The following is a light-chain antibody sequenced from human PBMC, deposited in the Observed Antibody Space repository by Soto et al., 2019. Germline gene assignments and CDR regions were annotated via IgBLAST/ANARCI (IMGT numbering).Light chain of an antibody. Sequence: DIQMTQSPSSLSASVGDRVTITCRASQSISNYLNWYQQKPGKAPKLLIYATSSLQSGVPARFSGSGSGTDFTLTINSLQPEDFATYYCQQSYSTPYTFGQGTKLDIK. J-gene: IGKJ2*01. CDR3: QQSYSTPYT. V-gene: IGKV1-39*01. CDR1: QSISNY. CDR2: ATS.